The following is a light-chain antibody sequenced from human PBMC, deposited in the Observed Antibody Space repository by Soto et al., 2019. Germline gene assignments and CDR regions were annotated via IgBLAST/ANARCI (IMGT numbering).Light chain of an antibody. V-gene: IGKV1-5*03. CDR3: QQLDSYTWT. J-gene: IGKJ1*01. CDR1: QSINGW. CDR2: KAS. Sequence: DIQTTQSPSTLSASVGDRVTITCRASQSINGWLAWYQQKPGKAPKLLIHKASSLESGVPSRFSGSQSGTEFTLTISSLQPDDFATYYCQQLDSYTWTFGQGTKVDIK.